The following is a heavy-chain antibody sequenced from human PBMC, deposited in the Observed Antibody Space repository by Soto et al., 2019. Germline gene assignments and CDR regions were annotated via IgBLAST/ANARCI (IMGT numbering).Heavy chain of an antibody. D-gene: IGHD3-3*01. CDR2: ISSSSSTI. CDR1: GFTFSSYS. J-gene: IGHJ5*02. Sequence: GGSLRLSCAASGFTFSSYSMNWVRQAPGKGLEWVSYISSSSSTIYYADSVKGRFTISRDNAKNSLYLQMNSLRAEDTAVYYCARIGFWSGFGFAARPGGDNWFDPWGQGTLVTVSS. CDR3: ARIGFWSGFGFAARPGGDNWFDP. V-gene: IGHV3-48*01.